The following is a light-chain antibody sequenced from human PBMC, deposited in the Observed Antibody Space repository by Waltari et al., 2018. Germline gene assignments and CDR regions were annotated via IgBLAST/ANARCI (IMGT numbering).Light chain of an antibody. V-gene: IGLV4-69*01. Sequence: QLVLTQSPSASASLGASVKLTCTLDSGHSTNIIAWHQQQPQKGPRYLMKVNRDGSHSKGDGIPARFSGPSSSPGTVRYLTMASVQSEEESDYYCQTGGHGTWVFGGGTKLTVL. CDR3: QTGGHGTWV. CDR2: VNRDGSH. J-gene: IGLJ3*02. CDR1: SGHSTNI.